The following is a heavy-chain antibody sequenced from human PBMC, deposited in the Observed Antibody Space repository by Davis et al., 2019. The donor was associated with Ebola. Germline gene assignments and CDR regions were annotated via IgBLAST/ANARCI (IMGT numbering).Heavy chain of an antibody. D-gene: IGHD1-26*01. J-gene: IGHJ5*02. CDR1: GGSVRSGNYY. CDR3: ARCGVVQGGSEYRRDRWFDP. Sequence: MPSETLSLTCTVSGGSVRSGNYYWNWIRQSSGKGLEWIGYIHYSGSTKYNPSLKSPVTISIDTSKNQFSLKVTSVTAADTAVYYCARCGVVQGGSEYRRDRWFDPWGQGTLVTVSS. CDR2: IHYSGST. V-gene: IGHV4-61*01.